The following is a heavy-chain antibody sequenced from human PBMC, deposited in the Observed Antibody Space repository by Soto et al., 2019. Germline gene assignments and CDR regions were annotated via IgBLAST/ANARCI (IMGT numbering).Heavy chain of an antibody. CDR2: ISSSSSYI. J-gene: IGHJ5*02. V-gene: IGHV3-21*01. Sequence: GGSLRLSCAASGFTFSSYSMNWVRQAPGKGLEWVSSISSSSSYIYYADSVKGRFTISRDNAKNSLYLQMNSLRAEDTAVYYCARCIVGAHNRFDPWGQGTLVTVSS. CDR3: ARCIVGAHNRFDP. D-gene: IGHD1-26*01. CDR1: GFTFSSYS.